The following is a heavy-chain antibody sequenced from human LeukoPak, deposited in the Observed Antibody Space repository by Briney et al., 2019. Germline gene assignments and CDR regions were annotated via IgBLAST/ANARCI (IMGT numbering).Heavy chain of an antibody. J-gene: IGHJ4*02. D-gene: IGHD3-3*01. CDR1: GNYW. CDR2: INSDGSWT. CDR3: ARVVRFLEWLPRFGSYFDY. V-gene: IGHV3-74*01. Sequence: GGSLRLSCAASGNYWMHWVRQAPGKGLVWVSHINSDGSWTSYADSVKGRFTISRDNSKNTLYLQMNSLRAEDTGVYYCARVVRFLEWLPRFGSYFDYWGQGTLVTVSS.